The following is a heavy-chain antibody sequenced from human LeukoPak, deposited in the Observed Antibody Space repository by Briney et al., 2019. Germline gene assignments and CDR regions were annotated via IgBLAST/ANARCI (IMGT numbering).Heavy chain of an antibody. CDR2: INHSGST. Sequence: SETLSLTCAVYGGSFSGYYWSWIRQPPGKGLEWIGEINHSGSTNYNPSLKSRVTISVDTSKNQFSLKLSSVTAADTAVYYCARGPPYYDILTGYYSLYYFDYWGQGTLVTVSS. CDR3: ARGPPYYDILTGYYSLYYFDY. J-gene: IGHJ4*02. D-gene: IGHD3-9*01. V-gene: IGHV4-34*01. CDR1: GGSFSGYY.